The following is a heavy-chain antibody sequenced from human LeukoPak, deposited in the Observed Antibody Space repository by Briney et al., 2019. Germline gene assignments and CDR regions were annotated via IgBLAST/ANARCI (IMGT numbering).Heavy chain of an antibody. V-gene: IGHV1-18*01. CDR3: ARDLREYNWNPRTWFDP. CDR2: ISAYNGNT. CDR1: GYTFTSYG. J-gene: IGHJ5*02. Sequence: ASVKVSCKASGYTFTSYGISWVRQAPGQGLEWMGWISAYNGNTNYAQKLRGRVTMTTDTSTSTAYMELRSLRSDDTAVYYCARDLREYNWNPRTWFDPWGQGTLVTVSS. D-gene: IGHD1-20*01.